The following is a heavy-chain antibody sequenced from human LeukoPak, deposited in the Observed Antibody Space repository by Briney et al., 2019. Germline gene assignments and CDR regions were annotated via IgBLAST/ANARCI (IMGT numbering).Heavy chain of an antibody. CDR2: IYYSGST. D-gene: IGHD3-3*01. CDR3: TSLGSIFGNYYMDV. J-gene: IGHJ6*03. V-gene: IGHV4-30-4*08. Sequence: SETLSLTCTVSGGSISSGDYYWSWIRQPPGKGLEWIGYIYYSGSTYYNPSLKSRVTISVDTSKNQFSLKLSPVTAADTAVYYCTSLGSIFGNYYMDVWGKGTTVTVSS. CDR1: GGSISSGDYY.